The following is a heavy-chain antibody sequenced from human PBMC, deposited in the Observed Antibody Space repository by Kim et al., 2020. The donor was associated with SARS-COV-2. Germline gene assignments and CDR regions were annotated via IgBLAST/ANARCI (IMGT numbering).Heavy chain of an antibody. J-gene: IGHJ6*02. Sequence: GGSLRLSCAASGFTFSSYGMHWVRQAPGKGLEWVAVISYDGSNKYYADSVKGRFTISRDNSKNTLYLQMNSLRAEDTAVYYCAKDTTISTFGVYYYYYGMDVWGQGTTVTVSS. CDR2: ISYDGSNK. D-gene: IGHD3-9*01. CDR3: AKDTTISTFGVYYYYYGMDV. V-gene: IGHV3-30*18. CDR1: GFTFSSYG.